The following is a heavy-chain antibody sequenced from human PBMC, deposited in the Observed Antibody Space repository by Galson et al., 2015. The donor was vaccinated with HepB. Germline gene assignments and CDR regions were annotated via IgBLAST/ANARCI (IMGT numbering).Heavy chain of an antibody. Sequence: SLRLSCATSGFSFSTCGMHWVRQAPGKGLEWVAVIRYDGSNIYYADSVKGRFTISRDNSKSTLYLQMDSLRAEDTAVYYCVRDGVGGTAFFGYLDYWGQGARVTVTS. D-gene: IGHD1-26*01. CDR1: GFSFSTCG. J-gene: IGHJ4*02. CDR3: VRDGVGGTAFFGYLDY. CDR2: IRYDGSNI. V-gene: IGHV3-33*08.